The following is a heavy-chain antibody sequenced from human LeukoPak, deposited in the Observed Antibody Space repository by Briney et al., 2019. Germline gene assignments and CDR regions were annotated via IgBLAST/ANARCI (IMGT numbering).Heavy chain of an antibody. J-gene: IGHJ2*01. V-gene: IGHV3-11*01. D-gene: IGHD2-15*01. CDR3: ARDPYIDSGGSNWYFDL. CDR2: ISSSGSII. Sequence: GGSLRLSCAASGFTFGDYYMSWIRQAPGKGLEWVSCISSSGSIIYYADSVKGRFTISRDNTQNSLFLQLNSLTAEDTAVYYCARDPYIDSGGSNWYFDLWGRGTLLTVSS. CDR1: GFTFGDYY.